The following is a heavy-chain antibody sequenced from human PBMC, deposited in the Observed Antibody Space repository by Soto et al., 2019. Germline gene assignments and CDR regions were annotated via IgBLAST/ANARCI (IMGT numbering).Heavy chain of an antibody. CDR1: GYTFTSYG. J-gene: IGHJ3*02. V-gene: IGHV1-18*01. CDR3: AREVEMATKPAGAFDI. CDR2: ISAYNVNT. Sequence: ASVKGSSKASGYTFTSYGISWVRQAPGQGLEWMGWISAYNVNTNYAQKLQGRVTMTTDTSTSTAYLELRSLRSDDTAVYYCAREVEMATKPAGAFDIWGQGTMVT. D-gene: IGHD5-12*01.